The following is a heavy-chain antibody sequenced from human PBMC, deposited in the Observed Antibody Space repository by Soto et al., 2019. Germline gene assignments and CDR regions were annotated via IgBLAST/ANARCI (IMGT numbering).Heavy chain of an antibody. CDR2: IYYSGST. V-gene: IGHV4-31*03. Sequence: PSETLSLTCTVSGGSISSGGYYWSWIRQHPGKGLEWIGYIYYSGSTYYNPSLKSRVTISVDTSKNQFSLKLSSVTAADTAVYYCARVQLPAAISFDPWGQGTLVTVSS. J-gene: IGHJ5*02. CDR1: GGSISSGGYY. D-gene: IGHD2-2*01. CDR3: ARVQLPAAISFDP.